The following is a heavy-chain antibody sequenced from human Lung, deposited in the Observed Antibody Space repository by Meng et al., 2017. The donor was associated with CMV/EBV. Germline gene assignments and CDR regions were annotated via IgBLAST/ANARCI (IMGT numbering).Heavy chain of an antibody. D-gene: IGHD3-10*01. Sequence: VQLRGPGPALVKPSHPLSLTCAVSGDSITNHNWWAWVRQPPGKGLEWIGEIPHRGSSAYNPSLKSRVSMSIDKSKNQFSLKLTSVTAADTAVYHCLRRSGGSVWGQGTLVTVSS. CDR1: GDSITNHNW. V-gene: IGHV4-4*02. CDR2: IPHRGSS. J-gene: IGHJ1*01. CDR3: LRRSGGSV.